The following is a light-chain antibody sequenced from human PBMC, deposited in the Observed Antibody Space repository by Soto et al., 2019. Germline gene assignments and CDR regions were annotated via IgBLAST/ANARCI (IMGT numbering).Light chain of an antibody. J-gene: IGKJ1*01. Sequence: DIQMTQSPSTLSASVGDRVTITCRASQSIGDSLAWYQQKPGKAPYLLISDVSSLERGVPSRFSGSGSGTEFTLTITSMQPDDFATLYGQQYNCDSRTFGQGTKVDIK. CDR1: QSIGDS. CDR3: QQYNCDSRT. V-gene: IGKV1-5*01. CDR2: DVS.